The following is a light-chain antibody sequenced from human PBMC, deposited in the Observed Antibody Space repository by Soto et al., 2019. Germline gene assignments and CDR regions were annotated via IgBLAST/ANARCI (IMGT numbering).Light chain of an antibody. CDR3: SAYTARSTLV. V-gene: IGLV2-14*01. J-gene: IGLJ3*02. CDR1: MRDVGAYNL. CDR2: EVH. Sequence: QSALTQPASVSGSAGQSITISCSGTMRDVGAYNLVSWYQQHPGTAPKLIIYEVHNRPSDISSRFSGSRSGNTASLTISGLQSEDEGDYYCSAYTARSTLVFGGGTKVTVL.